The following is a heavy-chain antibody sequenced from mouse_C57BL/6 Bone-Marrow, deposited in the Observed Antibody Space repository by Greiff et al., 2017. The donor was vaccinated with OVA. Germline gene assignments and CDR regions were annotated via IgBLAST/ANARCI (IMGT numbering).Heavy chain of an antibody. D-gene: IGHD2-4*01. CDR1: GYTFTTYP. CDR3: ARRADYDGTYYAMDY. Sequence: QVHVKQSGAELVKPGASVKMSCKASGYTFTTYPIEWMKQNHGKSLEWIGNFHPYNDDTKYNEKFKGKATLTVEKSSSTVYLELSRLTSDDSAVYYCARRADYDGTYYAMDYWGQGTSVTVSS. J-gene: IGHJ4*01. V-gene: IGHV1-47*01. CDR2: FHPYNDDT.